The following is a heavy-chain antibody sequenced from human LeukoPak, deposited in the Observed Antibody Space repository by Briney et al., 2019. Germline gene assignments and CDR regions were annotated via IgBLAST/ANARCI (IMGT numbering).Heavy chain of an antibody. V-gene: IGHV3-64*01. D-gene: IGHD6-19*01. CDR3: AKDRRGAVAELDY. J-gene: IGHJ4*02. Sequence: GGSLRLSCATSGFSFSSHAMHWVRQAPGKGLEYVSGINDNGRTTHYANSVKGRFTISRDNSKNTLYLQMNSLRAEDTAVYYCAKDRRGAVAELDYWGQGTLVTVSS. CDR1: GFSFSSHA. CDR2: INDNGRTT.